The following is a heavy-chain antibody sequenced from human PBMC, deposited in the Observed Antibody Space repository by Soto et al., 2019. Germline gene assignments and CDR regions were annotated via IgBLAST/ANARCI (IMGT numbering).Heavy chain of an antibody. V-gene: IGHV3-23*01. Sequence: PGGSLRLSCAASGFTFSSYGMNCVRQAPGKGLEWVSALSGSGDTTYYADSVRGRFSISRDNSKNTLYLQMSSLRGEDTAVYYCAKGTQFFYYYAMDVWGQGTTVTVSS. CDR1: GFTFSSYG. J-gene: IGHJ6*02. CDR3: AKGTQFFYYYAMDV. CDR2: LSGSGDTT.